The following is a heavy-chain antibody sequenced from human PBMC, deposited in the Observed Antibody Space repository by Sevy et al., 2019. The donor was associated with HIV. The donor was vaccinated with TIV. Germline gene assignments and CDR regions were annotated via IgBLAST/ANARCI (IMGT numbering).Heavy chain of an antibody. CDR1: GGSISSGNYY. D-gene: IGHD6-6*01. Sequence: SETLSLTCTVSGGSISSGNYYWHWIRQPPGKGLEWIGYISYTGNTHYNPSLKSPVTISVDTSNNQFSLRLTSVTAADTAVYYCARDATEYTSSPVWFDPWGQGTLVTVSS. V-gene: IGHV4-30-4*01. CDR3: ARDATEYTSSPVWFDP. J-gene: IGHJ5*02. CDR2: ISYTGNT.